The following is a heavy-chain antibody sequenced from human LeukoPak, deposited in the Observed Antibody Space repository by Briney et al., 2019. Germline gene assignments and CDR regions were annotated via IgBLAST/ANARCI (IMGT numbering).Heavy chain of an antibody. CDR2: IYYSGST. CDR1: GGSISSYY. Sequence: PSETLSLTFTFSGGSISSYYWSWIRQPPGKGLEWIGYIYYSGSTNYNPSLKSRVTISVDTSKNQFSLKLSSVTAADTAVYYCARRSLQGWFDPWGQGTLVTVSS. V-gene: IGHV4-59*08. J-gene: IGHJ5*02. D-gene: IGHD4-11*01. CDR3: ARRSLQGWFDP.